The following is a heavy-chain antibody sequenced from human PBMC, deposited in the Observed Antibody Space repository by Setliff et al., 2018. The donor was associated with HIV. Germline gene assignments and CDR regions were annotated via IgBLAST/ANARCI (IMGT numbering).Heavy chain of an antibody. Sequence: SETLSLTCTVSGGSISNYYWSWIRQPPGKGLEWIGYMYYTGSTNYNPSLKSRVTISVDTSKNQFSLKLRSVTAADTAVYFCARGTLYLDQWGQGTLVTVSS. CDR3: ARGTLYLDQ. J-gene: IGHJ4*02. CDR2: MYYTGST. V-gene: IGHV4-59*01. D-gene: IGHD1-7*01. CDR1: GGSISNYY.